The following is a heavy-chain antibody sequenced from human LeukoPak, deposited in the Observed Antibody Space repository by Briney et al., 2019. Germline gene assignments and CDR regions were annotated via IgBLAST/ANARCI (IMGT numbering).Heavy chain of an antibody. CDR2: IYYSGST. V-gene: IGHV4-39*01. CDR3: ARHRGETTVVTLYYFDF. D-gene: IGHD4-23*01. CDR1: GGSISSSSYY. J-gene: IGHJ4*02. Sequence: SETLSLTCTVSGGSISSSSYYWVWIRQPPGKGLEWIGNIYYSGSTFYNPSLKSRVTISVDTSKNQFFLKLSSVTAADTAVYYCARHRGETTVVTLYYFDFWGQGTLVTVSS.